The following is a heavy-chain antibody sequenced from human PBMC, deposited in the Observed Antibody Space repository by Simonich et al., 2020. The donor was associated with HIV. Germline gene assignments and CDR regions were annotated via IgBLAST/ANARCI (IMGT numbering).Heavy chain of an antibody. V-gene: IGHV4-34*12. CDR1: GGSFSGSS. CDR2: IIHSGST. Sequence: QVQLQQWCAGLLKPSETLSLTCAVYGGSFSGSSWSWIRQPPGKGLEWIGEIIHSGSTNYTPSLQSRVTRSVDTSKNQFSLKLISVTAADTAVYYCATAYCGGDCSGWTDYWGQGTLVTVSS. J-gene: IGHJ4*02. D-gene: IGHD2-21*02. CDR3: ATAYCGGDCSGWTDY.